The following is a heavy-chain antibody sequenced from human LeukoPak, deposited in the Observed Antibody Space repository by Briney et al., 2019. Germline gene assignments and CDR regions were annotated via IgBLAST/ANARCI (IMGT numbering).Heavy chain of an antibody. CDR1: GYTFTSYD. CDR2: MNPNSGNT. J-gene: IGHJ4*02. Sequence: ASVKVSCKASGYTFTSYDINWVRQATEQGLEWMGWMNPNSGNTGYAQKFQGRVTMTRNTSISTAYMELSSLRSEDTAVYYCARGVYCSGGSCYPSVDYWGQGTLVTVSS. CDR3: ARGVYCSGGSCYPSVDY. V-gene: IGHV1-8*01. D-gene: IGHD2-15*01.